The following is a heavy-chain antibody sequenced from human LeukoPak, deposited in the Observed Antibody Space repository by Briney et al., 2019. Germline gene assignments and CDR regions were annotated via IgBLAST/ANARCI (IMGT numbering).Heavy chain of an antibody. CDR1: GFTFSSYS. J-gene: IGHJ4*02. Sequence: PGGSLRLSCAASGFTFSSYSMNWVRQAPGKGLEWVSSISSSSSYIYYADSVKGRFTISRDNSKNTLYLQMNSLRAEDTAVYYCARTGSYSGSYYLVYWGQGTLVTVSS. CDR2: ISSSSSYI. V-gene: IGHV3-21*01. CDR3: ARTGSYSGSYYLVY. D-gene: IGHD1-26*01.